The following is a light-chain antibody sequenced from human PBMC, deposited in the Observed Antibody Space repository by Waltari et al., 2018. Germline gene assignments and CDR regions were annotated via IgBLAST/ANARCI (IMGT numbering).Light chain of an antibody. CDR1: QSINHY. V-gene: IGKV1-39*01. CDR2: TAS. J-gene: IGKJ2*01. CDR3: QQIHSLPTT. Sequence: DIQMTQSPSSLSASIGDRVTITCRASQSINHYLGWYQQKPGQAPKLLIYTASTLDDGVPSRFSGSGSGTEFTLTISILQPEDSATYYCQQIHSLPTTFGQGTKL.